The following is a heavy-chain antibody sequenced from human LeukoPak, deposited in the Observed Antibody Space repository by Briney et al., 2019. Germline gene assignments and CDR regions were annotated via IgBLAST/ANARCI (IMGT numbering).Heavy chain of an antibody. CDR3: ASGGERGFSYGFET. J-gene: IGHJ4*02. D-gene: IGHD5-18*01. CDR2: IYYSGGS. V-gene: IGHV4-59*02. Sequence: PSETLSLTCTVSGDSGRSYYWSWIRQCPGKGLEWIRYIYYSGGSKCSPSLKSRVSVSVDTSQNQVSLTLTSVTAADTAVYYCASGGERGFSYGFETWGQGTLVTVSS. CDR1: GDSGRSYY.